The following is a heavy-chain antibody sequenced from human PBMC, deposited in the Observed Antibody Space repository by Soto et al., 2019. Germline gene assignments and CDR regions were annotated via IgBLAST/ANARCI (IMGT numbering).Heavy chain of an antibody. CDR3: ARDQDILAVSGYYFDY. CDR1: GFTFIRYS. V-gene: IGHV3-48*02. CDR2: IGTSSRSTI. Sequence: WGSLRLSCAASGFTFIRYSINCVRHSPLKWLEWISYIGTSSRSTIYYADSVEGRFTVSRDNAENSLYLQMNRLRDEDTAVYYCARDQDILAVSGYYFDYWGQGTLVTVSS. D-gene: IGHD6-19*01. J-gene: IGHJ4*02.